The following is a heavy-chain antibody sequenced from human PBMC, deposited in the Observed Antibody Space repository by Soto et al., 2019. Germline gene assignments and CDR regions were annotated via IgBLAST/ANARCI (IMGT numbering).Heavy chain of an antibody. J-gene: IGHJ4*02. V-gene: IGHV4-59*01. Sequence: SETLRLTCTVSGCYISGNYWTWIRQPPGKGLEWIGYVYNSGSTNYNPSLKSRVTISEDTSKSQFSLKVNSMTAADTAVYYCARYRREAVAGYTLDNWGQGILVTVSS. D-gene: IGHD6-13*01. CDR3: ARYRREAVAGYTLDN. CDR2: VYNSGST. CDR1: GCYISGNY.